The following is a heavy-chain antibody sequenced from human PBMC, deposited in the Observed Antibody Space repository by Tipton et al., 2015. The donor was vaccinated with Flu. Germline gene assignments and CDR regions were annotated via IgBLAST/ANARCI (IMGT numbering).Heavy chain of an antibody. V-gene: IGHV4-61*02. CDR3: ARERLGEYNSAGYPES. J-gene: IGHJ5*02. CDR2: IYSTGMT. CDR1: SGSFSSGSYY. D-gene: IGHD6-19*01. Sequence: GLVKPSETLSLTCAVYSGSFSSGSYYWSWIRQPAGKALEWIGRIYSTGMTRYNPSVKSQVTISLDTSKNQFSLRLKSVTAADTAIYFCARERLGEYNSAGYPESWGQGTLVTVSP.